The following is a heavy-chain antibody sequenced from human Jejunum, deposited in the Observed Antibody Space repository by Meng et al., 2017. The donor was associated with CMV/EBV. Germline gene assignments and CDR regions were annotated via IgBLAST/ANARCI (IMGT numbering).Heavy chain of an antibody. J-gene: IGHJ4*02. CDR3: ARRGAVGGSFDY. CDR1: GYTVSGYY. D-gene: IGHD6-25*01. Sequence: KASGYTVSGYYLHWVRQAPGQGLEWMGWINPNSGGTTYAQNFQGSVTMTRDTSITTAYMELSRLRSDDTAIYFCARRGAVGGSFDYWGQGTLVTVSS. V-gene: IGHV1-2*02. CDR2: INPNSGGT.